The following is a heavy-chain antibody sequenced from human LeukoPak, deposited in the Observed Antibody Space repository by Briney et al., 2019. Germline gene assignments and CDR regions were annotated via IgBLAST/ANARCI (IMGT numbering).Heavy chain of an antibody. V-gene: IGHV1-18*01. J-gene: IGHJ6*02. CDR3: ATRPEEYYYDMYGMDV. Sequence: ASVRVSCKASGYTFTSYGISWVRQAPGQGLEWMGWISAYNGNTNYAQKLQGRVTMTTDTSTSTVYMELRSLRSDDTAVYYCATRPEEYYYDMYGMDVWGQGTTVTVSS. CDR1: GYTFTSYG. CDR2: ISAYNGNT. D-gene: IGHD3-22*01.